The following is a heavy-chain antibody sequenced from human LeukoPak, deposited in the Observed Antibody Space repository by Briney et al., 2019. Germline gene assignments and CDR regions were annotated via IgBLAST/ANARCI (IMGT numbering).Heavy chain of an antibody. J-gene: IGHJ4*02. CDR2: ISYDGSNK. V-gene: IGHV3-30*04. CDR3: ARDLDIAVAGTLFDY. CDR1: GSTFSSYA. Sequence: GGSLRLSCAASGSTFSSYAMHWVRQAPGKGLEWVAVISYDGSNKYYADSVKGRFTISRDNSKNTLYLQMNSLRAEDTAVYYCARDLDIAVAGTLFDYWGQGTLVTVSS. D-gene: IGHD6-19*01.